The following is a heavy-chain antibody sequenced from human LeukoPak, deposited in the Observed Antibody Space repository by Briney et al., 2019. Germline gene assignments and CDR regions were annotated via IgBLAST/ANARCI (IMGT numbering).Heavy chain of an antibody. CDR1: GGSISSGDYY. Sequence: PSETLSLTCTVSGGSISSGDYYWSWIRQPPGKGLEWIGYIYYSGGTYYNPSLKSRVTISVDTSKNQFSLKLISVTAADTAVYYRARVQYYFASGSYFYYFDYWGQGTLVTVSS. J-gene: IGHJ4*02. CDR3: ARVQYYFASGSYFYYFDY. D-gene: IGHD3-10*01. V-gene: IGHV4-30-4*01. CDR2: IYYSGGT.